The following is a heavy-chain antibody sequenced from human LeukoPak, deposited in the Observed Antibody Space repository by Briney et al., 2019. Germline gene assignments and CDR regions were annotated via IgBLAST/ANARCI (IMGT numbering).Heavy chain of an antibody. Sequence: GGSLRLSCAASGFTFSSYAMNWVRQAPGKGLEWVSAISGSGGSTYYADSVKGRFTISRDNSKNTLYLQMNSLRAEDTAVYYCAKSIVATPATFDYWGQGTLVTVSS. CDR2: ISGSGGST. D-gene: IGHD5-12*01. CDR1: GFTFSSYA. CDR3: AKSIVATPATFDY. J-gene: IGHJ4*02. V-gene: IGHV3-23*01.